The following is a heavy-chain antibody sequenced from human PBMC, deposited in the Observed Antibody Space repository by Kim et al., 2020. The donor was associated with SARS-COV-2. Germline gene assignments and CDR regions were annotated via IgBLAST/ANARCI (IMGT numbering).Heavy chain of an antibody. CDR3: ARDTAVDV. CDR1: GFTVSSNY. J-gene: IGHJ6*02. D-gene: IGHD4-17*01. CDR2: TYSGGST. V-gene: IGHV3-66*01. Sequence: GGSLRLSCAASGFTVSSNYMSWVRQAPGKGLEWVSVTYSGGSTYYADSVKGRFTISRDNTKNTLYLQMNSLRAEDTAVYYCARDTAVDVWGQGTTVTVSS.